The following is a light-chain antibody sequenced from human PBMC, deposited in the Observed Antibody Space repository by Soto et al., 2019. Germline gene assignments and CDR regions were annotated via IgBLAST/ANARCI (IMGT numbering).Light chain of an antibody. CDR1: QSVSSH. J-gene: IGKJ5*01. V-gene: IGKV3-11*01. Sequence: EIVLTQSPATLSLSPGERATLSCRASQSVSSHLFWYQQKSGQAPRLLIYDAFNRATGIPARFSGSGSGTDFTLTINNLDPEDFAVYYCQQRSNWPITFGQGTRLEIK. CDR3: QQRSNWPIT. CDR2: DAF.